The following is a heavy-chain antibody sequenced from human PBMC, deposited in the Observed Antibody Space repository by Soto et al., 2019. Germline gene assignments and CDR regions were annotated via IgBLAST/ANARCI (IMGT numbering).Heavy chain of an antibody. D-gene: IGHD5-12*01. CDR2: ISYDGSNK. CDR1: GFTFSSYG. Sequence: GGSLRLSCAASGFTFSSYGMHWVRQAPGKGLEWVAVISYDGSNKYYADSVKGRFTISRDNSKNTLYLQMNSLRAEDTAVYYCAKDQRGYDPYSLTDDWGQGTLVTVSS. CDR3: AKDQRGYDPYSLTDD. J-gene: IGHJ4*02. V-gene: IGHV3-30*18.